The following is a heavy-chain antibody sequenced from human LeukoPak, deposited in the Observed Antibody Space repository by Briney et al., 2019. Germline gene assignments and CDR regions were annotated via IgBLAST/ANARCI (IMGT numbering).Heavy chain of an antibody. D-gene: IGHD3-3*01. Sequence: PGGSLRLSCAASGFTFSSYAMHWVRQAPGKGLEYVSAISSNGGSTYYANSVKGRFTISRDNSKNTLYLQMGSLRAEDMAVYYCARLYDFWSGPAPYYYYYYMDVWGKGTTVTVSS. CDR3: ARLYDFWSGPAPYYYYYYMDV. CDR1: GFTFSSYA. V-gene: IGHV3-64*01. J-gene: IGHJ6*03. CDR2: ISSNGGST.